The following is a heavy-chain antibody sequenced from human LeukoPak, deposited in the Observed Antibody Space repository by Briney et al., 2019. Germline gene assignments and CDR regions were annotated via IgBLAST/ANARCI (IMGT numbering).Heavy chain of an antibody. Sequence: GGSLRLSCAASGFTFSSYSMNWVRQAPGKGLEWVSSISSSSSYIYYADSAKGRFTISRDNAKNSLYLQMNSLRAEDTAVYYCARERIAVAGTSSYYYGMDVWGKGTTVTVSS. V-gene: IGHV3-21*01. J-gene: IGHJ6*04. D-gene: IGHD6-19*01. CDR2: ISSSSSYI. CDR3: ARERIAVAGTSSYYYGMDV. CDR1: GFTFSSYS.